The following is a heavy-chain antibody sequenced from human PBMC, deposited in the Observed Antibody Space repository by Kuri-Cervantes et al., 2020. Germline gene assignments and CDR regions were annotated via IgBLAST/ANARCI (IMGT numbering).Heavy chain of an antibody. V-gene: IGHV3-30*18. Sequence: GESLKISCAASGFTFSSYGMHWVRQAPGKGLEWVAVISYDGSNKYYADSVKGRFTISRDNSKNTLYPQMNSLRAEDTALYYCAKEKGGWYYWGQGTLVTVSS. D-gene: IGHD6-19*01. J-gene: IGHJ4*02. CDR2: ISYDGSNK. CDR3: AKEKGGWYY. CDR1: GFTFSSYG.